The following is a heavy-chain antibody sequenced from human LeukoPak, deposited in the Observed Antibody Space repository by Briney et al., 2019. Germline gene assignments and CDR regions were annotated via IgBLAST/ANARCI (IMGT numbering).Heavy chain of an antibody. Sequence: GGPLRLSCAASGFTFDDYAMHWVRQAPGKGLEWVSGISWNSGSIGYADSVKGRFTISRDNAKNSLYLQMNSLRAEDMALYYCAKDRAPVTPYYFDYWGQGTLVTVSS. V-gene: IGHV3-9*03. CDR1: GFTFDDYA. CDR2: ISWNSGSI. D-gene: IGHD1-26*01. CDR3: AKDRAPVTPYYFDY. J-gene: IGHJ4*02.